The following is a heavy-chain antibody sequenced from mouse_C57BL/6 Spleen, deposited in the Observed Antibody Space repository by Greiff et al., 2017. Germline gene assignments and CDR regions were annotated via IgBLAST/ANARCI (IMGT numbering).Heavy chain of an antibody. CDR1: GFNIKDDY. D-gene: IGHD1-1*01. CDR2: IDPENGDT. J-gene: IGHJ2*01. Sequence: EVKLVESGAELVRPGASVKLSCTASGFNIKDDYMHWVKQRPEQGLEWIGWIDPENGDTEYASKFPGKATITADTSSNTAYLQLSSLTSEDTAVYYCTTGITTVVEDVGFDYWGQGTTLTVSS. CDR3: TTGITTVVEDVGFDY. V-gene: IGHV14-4*01.